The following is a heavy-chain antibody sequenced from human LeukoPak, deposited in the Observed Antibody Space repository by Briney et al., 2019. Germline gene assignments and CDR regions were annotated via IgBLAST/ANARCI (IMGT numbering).Heavy chain of an antibody. J-gene: IGHJ3*02. CDR2: ISGSGGST. CDR1: GFTFSSYA. CDR3: AKSVRGVINGFDI. Sequence: PGGSLRLSCAASGFTFSSYAMSWVREAPGKGLEGVSAISGSGGSTYYADSVKGRFTIHRDNSKNTLYLQMTSLRAADTAVYYCAKSVRGVINGFDIWGQGTMVTVSS. D-gene: IGHD3-10*01. V-gene: IGHV3-23*01.